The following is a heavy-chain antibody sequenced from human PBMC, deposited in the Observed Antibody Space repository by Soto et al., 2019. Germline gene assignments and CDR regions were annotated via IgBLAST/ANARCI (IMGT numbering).Heavy chain of an antibody. CDR2: IYPGDSDT. D-gene: IGHD3-10*01. CDR3: ARHWDGSGSYYSGHYYYYMDV. CDR1: GYSFTSYW. Sequence: GESLKISCKGSGYSFTSYWIGWVRQMPGKGLEWMGIIYPGDSDTRYSPSFQGQVTISADKSISTAYLQWSSLKASDTAMYYCARHWDGSGSYYSGHYYYYMDVWGKGTTVTISS. J-gene: IGHJ6*03. V-gene: IGHV5-51*01.